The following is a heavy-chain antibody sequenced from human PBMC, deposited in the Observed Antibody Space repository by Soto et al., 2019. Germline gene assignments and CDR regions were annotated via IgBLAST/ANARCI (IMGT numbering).Heavy chain of an antibody. CDR2: VYVHGTT. Sequence: QVQLQESGPGLVKASETLSLSCTVSGVSFSSFYWSCFRQPAAGGLQWCGRVYVHGTTTYNPSLKRRITLSLDQSKNQFSLNLRSVTAADAARYFCAADTGGGAKDFEYWGQGMLATVSS. V-gene: IGHV4-4*07. D-gene: IGHD2-8*02. CDR3: AADTGGGAKDFEY. CDR1: GVSFSSFY. J-gene: IGHJ4*02.